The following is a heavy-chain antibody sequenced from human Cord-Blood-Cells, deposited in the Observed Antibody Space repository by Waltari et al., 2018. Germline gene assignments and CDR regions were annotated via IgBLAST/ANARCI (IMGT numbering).Heavy chain of an antibody. CDR1: GFTFSSYW. V-gene: IGHV3-7*01. D-gene: IGHD3-22*01. J-gene: IGHJ4*02. CDR3: ARGYYDSSGYYYY. Sequence: EVQLVESGGGLVQPGGSLRRSCAASGFTFSSYWMCWVRQAPGKGLEWVANIKQDGSEKYYVDSVKGRFTISRDNAKNSLYLQMNSLRAEDTAVYYCARGYYDSSGYYYYWGQGTLVTVSS. CDR2: IKQDGSEK.